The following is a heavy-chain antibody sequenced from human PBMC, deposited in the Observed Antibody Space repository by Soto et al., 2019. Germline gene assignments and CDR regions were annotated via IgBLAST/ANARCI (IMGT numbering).Heavy chain of an antibody. V-gene: IGHV5-51*01. Sequence: RGESLKISCKGSGDSFTSYWIGWVRQMPGKGLEWMGIIYPRDSDTRYRPSFQGQVTISADKSISTAYLQWSSLKASDSAVYYCASRKITSDAFDIWGQGTMVTVSS. CDR2: IYPRDSDT. CDR3: ASRKITSDAFDI. CDR1: GDSFTSYW. J-gene: IGHJ3*02.